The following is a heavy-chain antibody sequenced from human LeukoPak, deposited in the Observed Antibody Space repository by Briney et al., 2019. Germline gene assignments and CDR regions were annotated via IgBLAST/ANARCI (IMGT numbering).Heavy chain of an antibody. J-gene: IGHJ4*02. V-gene: IGHV1-2*02. CDR3: ARVGSSGWYVHPTLDY. CDR1: GYTFTGYY. CDR2: INPNSGDT. D-gene: IGHD6-19*01. Sequence: ASVKVSCKASGYTFTGYYMHWVRQAPGQGLERMGSINPNSGDTNYAQKFQGRVTVTRDTSISTAYMELSRLRSDDTAVYYCARVGSSGWYVHPTLDYWGQGTLVTVSS.